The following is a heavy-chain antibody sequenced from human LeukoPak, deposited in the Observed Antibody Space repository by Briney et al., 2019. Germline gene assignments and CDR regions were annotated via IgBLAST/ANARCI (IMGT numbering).Heavy chain of an antibody. Sequence: GGSLRLSCAASGFTFSSYAMSWVRQAPGKGLEWVSAISGSGGSTYYADSVKGRFTISRDNSKNTLYLQMNSLRAEDTAVYYCARESARNDYGDYVDAFDIWGQGTMVTVSS. CDR3: ARESARNDYGDYVDAFDI. CDR1: GFTFSSYA. D-gene: IGHD4-17*01. J-gene: IGHJ3*02. CDR2: ISGSGGST. V-gene: IGHV3-23*01.